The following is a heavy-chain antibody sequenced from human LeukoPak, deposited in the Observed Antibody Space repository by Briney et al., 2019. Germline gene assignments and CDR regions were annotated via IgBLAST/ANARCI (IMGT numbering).Heavy chain of an antibody. D-gene: IGHD2-15*01. CDR1: GFTFSSYW. CDR2: IKQDGSEK. V-gene: IGHV3-7*03. Sequence: PGGPLRLSCAASGFTFSSYWMSWVRQAPGKGLEWVANIKQDGSEKYYVDSVKGRFTISRDNAKSSLYLQMNSLRAEDTAVYYCAREYCSGGSCYSGGYYFDYWGQGTLVTVSS. J-gene: IGHJ4*02. CDR3: AREYCSGGSCYSGGYYFDY.